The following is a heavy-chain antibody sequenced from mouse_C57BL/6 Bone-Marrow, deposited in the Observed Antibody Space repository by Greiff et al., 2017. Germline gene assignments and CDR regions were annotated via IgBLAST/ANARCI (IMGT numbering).Heavy chain of an antibody. CDR1: GFTFTDYY. V-gene: IGHV7-3*01. CDR2: IRNKANGYTT. D-gene: IGHD3-2*02. J-gene: IGHJ2*01. Sequence: EVMLVESGGGLVQPGGSLSLSCAASGFTFTDYYMSWVRQPPGKALEWLGFIRNKANGYTTEYSASVKGRFTISRDNSQSILYLQMNALRADDSATYYCARSQIPYLRLFFDYWGQGTTLTVSS. CDR3: ARSQIPYLRLFFDY.